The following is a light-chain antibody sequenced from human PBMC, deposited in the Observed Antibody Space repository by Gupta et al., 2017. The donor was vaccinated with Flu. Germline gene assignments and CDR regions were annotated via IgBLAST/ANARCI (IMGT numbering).Light chain of an antibody. CDR3: ASWEDSLNGDLV. Sequence: QSVLTQPPSASGTPGQRVTISCSGSSSNIGSNTVNWYQQLPGTAPKLLIYSNYQRPSGGPDRFSVCKSVTSASLPIRGLQSEDGAGDYFASWEDSLNGDLVFGGGTQVT. J-gene: IGLJ2*01. V-gene: IGLV1-44*01. CDR1: SSNIGSNT. CDR2: SNY.